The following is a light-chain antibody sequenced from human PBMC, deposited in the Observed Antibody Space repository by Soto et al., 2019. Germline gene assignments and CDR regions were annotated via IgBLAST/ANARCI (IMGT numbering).Light chain of an antibody. CDR3: QSYDSSLSAYV. CDR1: SSDVGGYNY. J-gene: IGLJ1*01. V-gene: IGLV2-8*01. Sequence: SVLTQPPSASGSPGQSVTISCTGTSSDVGGYNYVSWHQQHPGKAPKLIIYDVTKRPSGVPDRFSGSKSGYTASLTVSGLQAEDEADYYCQSYDSSLSAYVFGSGTKVTVL. CDR2: DVT.